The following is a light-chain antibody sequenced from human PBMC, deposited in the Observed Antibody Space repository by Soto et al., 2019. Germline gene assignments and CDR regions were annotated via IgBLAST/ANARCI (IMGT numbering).Light chain of an antibody. CDR2: AAY. V-gene: IGKV1-27*01. Sequence: DIQMTQSPSSLSASVGDRVIITCRASQGISNYLAWYQQKPGKAPRLLIYAAYTLQSGVPSRFSGSGSGTDFTLTIRRLEPEDFAVYYCHQYGSSAWTVGQGTKVDIK. J-gene: IGKJ1*01. CDR1: QGISNY. CDR3: HQYGSSAWT.